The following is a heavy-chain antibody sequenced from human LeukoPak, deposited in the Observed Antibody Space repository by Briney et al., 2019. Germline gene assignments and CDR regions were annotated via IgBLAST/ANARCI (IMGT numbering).Heavy chain of an antibody. CDR1: GFTFQDYA. CDR2: ISWNGALI. V-gene: IGHV3-9*01. Sequence: GGSLRLSCAASGFTFQDYAMHWVRQAPGKALEWFSGISWNGALIGYVDSVKGRFTISRDNAKNSLFLQMNSLRAEDTAVYYCARDGGWVTAKEAFAYWGQGTLVTVSS. J-gene: IGHJ4*02. CDR3: ARDGGWVTAKEAFAY. D-gene: IGHD1-14*01.